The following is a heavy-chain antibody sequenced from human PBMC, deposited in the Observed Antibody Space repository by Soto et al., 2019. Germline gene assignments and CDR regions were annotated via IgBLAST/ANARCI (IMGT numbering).Heavy chain of an antibody. CDR1: GFTFSSYS. V-gene: IGHV3-48*02. D-gene: IGHD3-3*02. Sequence: GGSLRLSCAASGFTFSSYSMNWVRQAPGKGLEWVSYISSSSSTIYYADSVKGRFTISRDNAKNSLYLQMNSLRDEDTAVYYCARDLAERITSLEWYNQYYYYGMDVWGQGTTVTVSS. J-gene: IGHJ6*02. CDR3: ARDLAERITSLEWYNQYYYYGMDV. CDR2: ISSSSSTI.